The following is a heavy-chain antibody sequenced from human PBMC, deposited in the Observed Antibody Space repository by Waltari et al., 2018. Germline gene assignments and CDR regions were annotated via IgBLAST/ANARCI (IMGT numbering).Heavy chain of an antibody. J-gene: IGHJ3*02. CDR3: ARNVAAYDAFDI. V-gene: IGHV4-4*02. CDR2: IYHSGST. D-gene: IGHD2-15*01. Sequence: VQLQESGQGLVKPSGTLSRPCAVPDGSIIGSNCWSWVRQPPGKGLEWIGEIYHSGSTNYNPSLKSRVTISVDKSKNQFSLKLSSVTAADTAVYYCARNVAAYDAFDIWGQGTMVTVSS. CDR1: DGSIIGSNC.